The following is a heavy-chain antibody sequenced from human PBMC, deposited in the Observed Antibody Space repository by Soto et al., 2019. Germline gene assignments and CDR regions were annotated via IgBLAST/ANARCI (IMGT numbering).Heavy chain of an antibody. D-gene: IGHD1-1*01. CDR2: ISFDGSNK. CDR3: ARRVAGTGAYFDH. V-gene: IGHV3-30-3*01. J-gene: IGHJ4*02. Sequence: GSLRLSCAASGFSFNSYALHWVLQAPGKGLEWVAVISFDGSNKYYADSVKGRFTISRDSSKTTLFLQMNSLRTEDTALYYCARRVAGTGAYFDHWGQGTLVTVSS. CDR1: GFSFNSYA.